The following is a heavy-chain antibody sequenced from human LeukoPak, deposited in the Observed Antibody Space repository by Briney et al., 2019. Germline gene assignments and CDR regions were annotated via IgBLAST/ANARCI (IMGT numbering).Heavy chain of an antibody. CDR2: IVVGSGNT. J-gene: IGHJ5*02. CDR1: GFTFTSSA. Sequence: ASVKVSCKASGFTFTSSAVQWVRQARGQRLEWIGWIVVGSGNTNYAQKFQERVTITRDMSTSTAYMELSSLRSEDTAVYYCAASQGPVLLYGPRGFDPWGQGILVTVSS. V-gene: IGHV1-58*01. D-gene: IGHD3-10*01. CDR3: AASQGPVLLYGPRGFDP.